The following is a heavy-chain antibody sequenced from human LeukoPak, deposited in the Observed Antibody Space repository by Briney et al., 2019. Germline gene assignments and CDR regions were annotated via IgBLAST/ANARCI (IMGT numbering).Heavy chain of an antibody. J-gene: IGHJ5*02. D-gene: IGHD1-26*01. Sequence: SETLSLTCSVSGGSISSYYWSWIRQPPGKGLEWIGYIYYSGSPKYNPSLKSRATVSIDASKYQFSLQLTSVTPADTAVSYCARGHYSGSSPLHWFGPWGQGTLVTVSS. CDR2: IYYSGSP. CDR3: ARGHYSGSSPLHWFGP. V-gene: IGHV4-59*01. CDR1: GGSISSYY.